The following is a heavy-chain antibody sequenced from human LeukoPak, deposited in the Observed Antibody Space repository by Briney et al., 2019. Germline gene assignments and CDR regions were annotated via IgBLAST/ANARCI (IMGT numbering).Heavy chain of an antibody. Sequence: SVKVSCKASGGTFSSYAISWVRQAPGQGPEWMGEIIPIFGTANYAQKFQGRVTITTDESMSTAYMELSSLRSEDTAVYYCASEAIVAAAGVFDIWGQGTMVTVSS. CDR1: GGTFSSYA. J-gene: IGHJ3*02. D-gene: IGHD6-13*01. CDR2: IIPIFGTA. CDR3: ASEAIVAAAGVFDI. V-gene: IGHV1-69*05.